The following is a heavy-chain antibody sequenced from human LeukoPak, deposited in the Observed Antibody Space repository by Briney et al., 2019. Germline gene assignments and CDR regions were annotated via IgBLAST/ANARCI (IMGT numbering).Heavy chain of an antibody. CDR1: GFTFSSYA. V-gene: IGHV3-74*01. J-gene: IGHJ5*02. CDR3: ARDFAARPRWFDP. CDR2: INSAGSST. D-gene: IGHD6-6*01. Sequence: GGSLRLSCAASGFTFSSYAMSWVRQAPGKGLVWVSRINSAGSSTSYADSVKGRFTISRDNAKNSLYLRLNSLRAEDTGVYYCARDFAARPRWFDPWGQGTLVTVSS.